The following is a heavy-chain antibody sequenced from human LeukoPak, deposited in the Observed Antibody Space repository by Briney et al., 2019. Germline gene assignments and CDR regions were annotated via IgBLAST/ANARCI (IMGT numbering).Heavy chain of an antibody. V-gene: IGHV4-34*01. CDR2: INHSGST. J-gene: IGHJ4*02. CDR1: GGSFSGYY. CDR3: ARRGYSYGYRKYYFDY. D-gene: IGHD5-18*01. Sequence: TSETLSLTCAVYGGSFSGYYWSWIRQPPGKGLEWIGEINHSGSTNYNPSLKSRVTISVDTSKNQFSLKLSSVTAADTAVYYCARRGYSYGYRKYYFDYWGQGTLVTVSS.